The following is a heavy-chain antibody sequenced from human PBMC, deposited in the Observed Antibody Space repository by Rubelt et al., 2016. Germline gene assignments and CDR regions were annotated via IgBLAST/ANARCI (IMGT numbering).Heavy chain of an antibody. V-gene: IGHV3-23*01. CDR1: YA. Sequence: YAMSWVRQAPGKGLECVSGISGGGGTTYYADSVKGRFTISRDNSKNTLYLQMNSLRAEDTAVYYCARISRINNYYGMDVWGHGTTVTVSS. CDR3: ARISRINNYYGMDV. D-gene: IGHD2/OR15-2a*01. CDR2: ISGGGGTT. J-gene: IGHJ6*02.